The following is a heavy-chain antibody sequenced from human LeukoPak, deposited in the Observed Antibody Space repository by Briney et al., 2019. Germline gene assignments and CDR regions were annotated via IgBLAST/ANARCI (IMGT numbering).Heavy chain of an antibody. CDR2: ISWNSGSI. Sequence: GGSLRLSCAASGFTFSSYAMHWVRQAPGKGLEWVSGISWNSGSIGYADSVKGRFTISRDNAKNSLYLQMNSLRAEDTALYYCAKVAGTTPKLMYYFDYWGQGTLVTVSS. CDR3: AKVAGTTPKLMYYFDY. D-gene: IGHD1-7*01. J-gene: IGHJ4*02. V-gene: IGHV3-9*01. CDR1: GFTFSSYA.